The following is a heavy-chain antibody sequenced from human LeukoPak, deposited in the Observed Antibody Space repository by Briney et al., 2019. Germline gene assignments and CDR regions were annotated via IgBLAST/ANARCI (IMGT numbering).Heavy chain of an antibody. V-gene: IGHV3-73*01. J-gene: IGHJ3*02. CDR2: IRTIVNNYAT. D-gene: IGHD3-3*01. CDR3: TMEYDAFDI. CDR1: GFTFSGSA. Sequence: PGGSLRLSCAASGFTFSGSAMHWVRQASGKGLEWVGHIRTIVNNYATAYAASVKGRFTISRDDSKNTAYLQMNSLKTEDTAVYYCTMEYDAFDIWGQGTVVTVSS.